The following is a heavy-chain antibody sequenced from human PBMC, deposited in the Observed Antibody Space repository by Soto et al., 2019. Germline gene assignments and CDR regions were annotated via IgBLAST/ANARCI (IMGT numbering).Heavy chain of an antibody. Sequence: SETLSLTCTVTGDSINSRSYYWGWIRQPPGKGLEWIGSIYYSGRTYNNPSLRSRVSMSIDTSKDQFSLKLKSVTAADTALYYCAGQTFTIAAASYGRSDWFDPWGPGTLVTVSS. CDR2: IYYSGRT. V-gene: IGHV4-39*01. CDR3: AGQTFTIAAASYGRSDWFDP. J-gene: IGHJ5*02. D-gene: IGHD6-25*01. CDR1: GDSINSRSYY.